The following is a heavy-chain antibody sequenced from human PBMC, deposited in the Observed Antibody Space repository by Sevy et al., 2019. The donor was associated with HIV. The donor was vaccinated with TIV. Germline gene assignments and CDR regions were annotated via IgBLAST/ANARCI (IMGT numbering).Heavy chain of an antibody. D-gene: IGHD3-9*01. V-gene: IGHV3-30*18. CDR3: AKDFTGFYGMDV. CDR2: ISYDGINK. Sequence: GGSLRLSCVASGFTFNSWGMNWVRQAPGKGLEWVTVISYDGINKYYGDSGKGRFIISGDRSKNTLYRQMNILGIEDTAVYYCAKDFTGFYGMDVWGQGTTVTVSS. J-gene: IGHJ6*02. CDR1: GFTFNSWG.